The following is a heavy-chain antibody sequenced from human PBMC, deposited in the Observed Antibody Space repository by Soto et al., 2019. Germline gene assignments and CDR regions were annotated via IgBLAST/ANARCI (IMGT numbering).Heavy chain of an antibody. Sequence: PGGSLRLSCAASGFTFSSYAMSWVRQAPGKGLEWVSAISGSGGSTYYADSVKGRFTISSDNSKNTLYLQMNSLRAEDTAVYYCAKDLGYYDSSGYFDAFDIWGQGTMVTVSS. V-gene: IGHV3-23*01. D-gene: IGHD3-22*01. J-gene: IGHJ3*02. CDR2: ISGSGGST. CDR1: GFTFSSYA. CDR3: AKDLGYYDSSGYFDAFDI.